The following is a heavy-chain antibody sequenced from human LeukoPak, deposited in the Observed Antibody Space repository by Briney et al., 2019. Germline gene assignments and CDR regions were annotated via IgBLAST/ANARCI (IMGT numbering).Heavy chain of an antibody. CDR3: ARGPSNYDILTGGWFDP. D-gene: IGHD3-9*01. CDR1: GYTFTSYY. Sequence: ASVKVSCKASGYTFTSYYMHWVRQAPGQGLEWMGIINPSGGSTSYAQKFQGRVTMTRDMPTSTVYMELSSLRSEDTAVYYCARGPSNYDILTGGWFDPWGQGTLVTVSS. J-gene: IGHJ5*02. CDR2: INPSGGST. V-gene: IGHV1-46*01.